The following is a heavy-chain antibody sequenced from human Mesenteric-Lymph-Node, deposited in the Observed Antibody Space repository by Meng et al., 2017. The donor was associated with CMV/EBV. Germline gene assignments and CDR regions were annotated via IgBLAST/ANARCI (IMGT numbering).Heavy chain of an antibody. CDR3: ASSRAGTTRFDY. CDR1: GGTFSSYA. V-gene: IGHV1-69*05. CDR2: IIPIFGTA. D-gene: IGHD1-7*01. J-gene: IGHJ4*02. Sequence: SVKVSCKASGGTFSSYAISWVRQAPGQGLEWMGGIIPIFGTANYAQKLQGRVTMTTDTSTSTAYMELRSLRSDDTAVYYCASSRAGTTRFDYWGQGTLVTVSS.